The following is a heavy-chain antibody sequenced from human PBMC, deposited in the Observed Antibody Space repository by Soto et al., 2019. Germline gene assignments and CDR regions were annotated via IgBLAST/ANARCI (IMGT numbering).Heavy chain of an antibody. CDR2: IYWDDDM. D-gene: IGHD3-10*01. V-gene: IGHV2-5*02. CDR1: GFSLSTSGVG. CDR3: AHRRLWFGERLIPSWYYFDY. Sequence: SGPTLVNPTQTLTLTCTFSGFSLSTSGVGVGWIRQPPGKALEWLALIYWDDDMRYSPSLKSRLTITKDTSKNQVVLTMTNMDPVDTATYYCAHRRLWFGERLIPSWYYFDYWGQGTLVTVSS. J-gene: IGHJ4*02.